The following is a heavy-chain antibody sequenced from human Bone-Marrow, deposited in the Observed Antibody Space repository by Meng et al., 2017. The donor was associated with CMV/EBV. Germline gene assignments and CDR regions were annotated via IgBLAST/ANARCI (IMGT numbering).Heavy chain of an antibody. J-gene: IGHJ4*02. CDR2: IYYSGST. D-gene: IGHD2-2*02. V-gene: IGHV4-59*01. Sequence: SETLSLTCTVSGGSISSYYWSWIRQPPGKGLECIGYIYYSGSTNYNPSLKSRVTISVDTSKNQFALKLSSVTAADTAVYYCARGGVVPAAILNYWGQGTLVTVSS. CDR3: ARGGVVPAAILNY. CDR1: GGSISSYY.